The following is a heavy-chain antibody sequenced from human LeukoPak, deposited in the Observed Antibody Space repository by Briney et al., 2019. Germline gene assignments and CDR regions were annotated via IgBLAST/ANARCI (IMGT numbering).Heavy chain of an antibody. J-gene: IGHJ3*02. CDR1: GFTFSSYW. Sequence: PGGSLRLSCAASGFTFSSYWMHWVRQAPGKGLVWVSRINTDGSSTSYADSVKGRFTISRDNAKNTLYLQMNSLRAEDTAVYYCARGKIELDAFDIWGQGTMATVSS. V-gene: IGHV3-74*01. CDR2: INTDGSST. D-gene: IGHD2/OR15-2a*01. CDR3: ARGKIELDAFDI.